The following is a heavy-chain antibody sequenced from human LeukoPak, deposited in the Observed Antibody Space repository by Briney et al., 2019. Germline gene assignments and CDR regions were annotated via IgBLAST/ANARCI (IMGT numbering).Heavy chain of an antibody. CDR3: ARDISGYYATSGPLDY. CDR2: INPNSSGT. J-gene: IGHJ4*02. Sequence: ASVKVSCKASGYTFTSYYMHWVRQAPGQGLEWMGWINPNSSGTNFAQKFQGRVTMTRDTSITTAYMELSSLRSDDTALYYCARDISGYYATSGPLDYWGQGTLVTVSS. CDR1: GYTFTSYY. D-gene: IGHD3-22*01. V-gene: IGHV1-2*02.